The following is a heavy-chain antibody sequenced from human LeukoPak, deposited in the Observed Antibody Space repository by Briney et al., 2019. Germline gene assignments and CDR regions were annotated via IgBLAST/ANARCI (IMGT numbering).Heavy chain of an antibody. Sequence: PGGSLRLSCAASGFTFNNYGMYWVRQAPGKGLEWVAFIRYDGSNKYYADSVKGRFTISRDNAKNSLYLQMNSLRAEDTAVYYCARVGGIAPYMDVWGKGTTVTVSS. CDR3: ARVGGIAPYMDV. CDR2: IRYDGSNK. CDR1: GFTFNNYG. V-gene: IGHV3-30*02. D-gene: IGHD6-13*01. J-gene: IGHJ6*03.